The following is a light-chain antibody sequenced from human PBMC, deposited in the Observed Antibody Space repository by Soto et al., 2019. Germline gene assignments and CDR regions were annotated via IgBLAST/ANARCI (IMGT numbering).Light chain of an antibody. CDR3: QQGHSWPLT. CDR1: QGLSGS. V-gene: IGKV1-12*01. CDR2: VTS. J-gene: IGKJ5*01. Sequence: DIQMTQSPSSVSASVGDRVTITCRASQGLSGSLAWYQQKPGKAPKLLMYVTSRLRSGVPSRFSGSASGTDFTLTIDSLQPEDLATYYCQQGHSWPLTFGQGTRLEIK.